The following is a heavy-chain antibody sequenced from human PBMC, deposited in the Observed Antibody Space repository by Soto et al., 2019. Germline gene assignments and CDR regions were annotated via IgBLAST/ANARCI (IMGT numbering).Heavy chain of an antibody. Sequence: ASVKVSCKASGYTFTSYDINWVRQATGQGLEWMGWMNPNSGNTGYAQKFQGRVTMTRNTSISTAYMELSSLRSEDTAVYYCARGGPTLVTQSLYYYYGMDGRGQGTKVTGSS. CDR2: MNPNSGNT. CDR1: GYTFTSYD. CDR3: ARGGPTLVTQSLYYYYGMDG. J-gene: IGHJ6*02. V-gene: IGHV1-8*01. D-gene: IGHD3-16*01.